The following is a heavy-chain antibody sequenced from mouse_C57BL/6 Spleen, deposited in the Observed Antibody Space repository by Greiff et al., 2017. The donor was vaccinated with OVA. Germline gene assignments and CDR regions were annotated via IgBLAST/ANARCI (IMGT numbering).Heavy chain of an antibody. V-gene: IGHV1-11*01. J-gene: IGHJ2*01. D-gene: IGHD4-1*01. CDR1: GYTFTDHI. CDR2: IYPVCGET. CDR3: GRGSANWDGVDY. Sequence: LMESGAELASPGASVTLSCKASGYTFTDHIMNWVKKRPGQGLEWIGRIYPVCGETNYNQKFMGKATFSVDRSSSTVYMVLNSLTSEDPAVYYCGRGSANWDGVDYWGQGTTLTVSS.